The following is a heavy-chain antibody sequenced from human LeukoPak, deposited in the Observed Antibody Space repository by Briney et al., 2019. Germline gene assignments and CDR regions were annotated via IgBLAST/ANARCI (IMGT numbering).Heavy chain of an antibody. D-gene: IGHD2-2*03. CDR2: INPNSGGT. V-gene: IGHV1-2*02. Sequence: ASVKVSCKASGYTFTGYYMHWVRQAPGQGLEWMGWINPNSGGTNYAQKFQGRVTMTRDTSISTAYMELSRLRSDDTAVYYCARGGGYCSSTSCYEDYWGQGPLVTVSS. CDR1: GYTFTGYY. J-gene: IGHJ4*02. CDR3: ARGGGYCSSTSCYEDY.